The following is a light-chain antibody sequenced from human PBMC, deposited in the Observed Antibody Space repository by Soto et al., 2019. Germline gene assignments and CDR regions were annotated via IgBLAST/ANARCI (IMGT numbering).Light chain of an antibody. CDR1: QSVSRY. CDR2: DAS. V-gene: IGKV3-11*01. J-gene: IGKJ2*01. CDR3: QQRSNLPPT. Sequence: IVLTQSPATLSWSPGERATLSCRASQSVSRYLAWYQQKPGQAPRLLIYDASNRATGIPARFSGSGSGTDFHRTISSLEPEDFAVYYCQQRSNLPPTFGQGTKLEIK.